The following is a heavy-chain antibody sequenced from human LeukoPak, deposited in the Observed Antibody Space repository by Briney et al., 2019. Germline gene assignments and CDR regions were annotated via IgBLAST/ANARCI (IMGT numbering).Heavy chain of an antibody. CDR2: ILYSRSI. Sequence: KSSETLSLTCTVSGGSISSSSYYWGWIRQPPGKGLVWIGSILYSRSIHYNPSLQSPATRSVATSENQFSLKLSSVTAADTAVYYCARARGILEWLFDPFDIWGQGTMVTVSS. V-gene: IGHV4-39*07. J-gene: IGHJ3*02. D-gene: IGHD3-3*01. CDR1: GGSISSSSYY. CDR3: ARARGILEWLFDPFDI.